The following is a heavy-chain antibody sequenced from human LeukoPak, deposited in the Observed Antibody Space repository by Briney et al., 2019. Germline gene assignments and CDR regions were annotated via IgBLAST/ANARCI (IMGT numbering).Heavy chain of an antibody. CDR1: GFTFSSYA. CDR2: ITSSGDNT. CDR3: VRGSRGNYDT. D-gene: IGHD3-22*01. V-gene: IGHV3-23*01. Sequence: GASLRLSCAASGFTFSSYAMCGVRQAPGKGLQWVSSITSSGDNTYYADSVNGRFTISRDNTKNTLHLQVNSLRAEDTAVYYCVRGSRGNYDTWGQGTLVTVSS. J-gene: IGHJ5*02.